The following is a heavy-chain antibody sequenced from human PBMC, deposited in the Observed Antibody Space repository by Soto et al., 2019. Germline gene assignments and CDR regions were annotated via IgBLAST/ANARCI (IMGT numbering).Heavy chain of an antibody. CDR2: IIPIFGTA. Sequence: QVQLVQSGAEVKKPGSSVKVSCKASGGTFSSYAISWVRQAPGQGLEWMGGIIPIFGTANYAQKFHGRVTITAYESTSTAYMELSSLRSEDTAVYYCVRCTNGVCYNYGMDVWGQGTTVTVSS. D-gene: IGHD2-8*01. V-gene: IGHV1-69*01. CDR1: GGTFSSYA. J-gene: IGHJ6*02. CDR3: VRCTNGVCYNYGMDV.